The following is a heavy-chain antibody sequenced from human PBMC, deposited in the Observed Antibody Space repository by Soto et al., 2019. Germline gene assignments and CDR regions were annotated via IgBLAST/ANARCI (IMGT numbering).Heavy chain of an antibody. J-gene: IGHJ4*02. CDR2: INHSGST. CDR1: GGSFSGYY. Sequence: QVQLQQWGAGLLKPSETLSLTCAVYGGSFSGYYWSWIRPPPGKGLEWIGEINHSGSTNYNPSLKSRVTISVDTSKNHCSLKLSSVPAAATAVYYCSSETIAVAGTLDYWGQGTLVTVSS. V-gene: IGHV4-34*01. D-gene: IGHD6-19*01. CDR3: SSETIAVAGTLDY.